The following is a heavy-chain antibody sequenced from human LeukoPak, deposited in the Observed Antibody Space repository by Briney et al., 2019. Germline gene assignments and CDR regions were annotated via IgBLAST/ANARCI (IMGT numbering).Heavy chain of an antibody. V-gene: IGHV3-48*01. CDR3: ARSGHSNGWYYFDY. J-gene: IGHJ4*02. Sequence: GGSLRLSCAASGFTFNRYNMNWVRQAPGKRLEWIAYISSYTITYYADFVKGRFTISRDNAKKSQDLQMNSLRAEDTAVYYCARSGHSNGWYYFDYWGLGALVTVSS. CDR2: ISSYTIT. CDR1: GFTFNRYN. D-gene: IGHD6-19*01.